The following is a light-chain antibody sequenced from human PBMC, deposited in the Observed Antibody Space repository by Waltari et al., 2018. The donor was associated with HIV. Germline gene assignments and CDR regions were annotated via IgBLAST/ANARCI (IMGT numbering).Light chain of an antibody. CDR1: RSDVGGYKY. CDR3: CSYAGSYTYVV. Sequence: QSALTQPRSVSGSPAQSVTISCSGTRSDVGGYKYVSWYQQPPGNAPKRLIYDVNKRPSGVSDRFSGSKSGNTAALTISGLQVEDEADYYCCSYAGSYTYVVLGGGTKLTVL. V-gene: IGLV2-11*01. J-gene: IGLJ2*01. CDR2: DVN.